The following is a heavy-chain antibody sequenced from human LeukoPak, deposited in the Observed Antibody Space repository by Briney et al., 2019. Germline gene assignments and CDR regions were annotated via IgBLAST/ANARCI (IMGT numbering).Heavy chain of an antibody. CDR2: ISWNRGSI. CDR1: GFTFDDYA. D-gene: IGHD3-10*01. Sequence: PGRSLRLSCAASGFTFDDYAMHWVRQAPGKGLEWVSGISWNRGSIGYADSVKGRFTISRDNAKNSLYLQMNSLRAEDTALYYCAKGASPMVRGVIDYWGQGTLVTVSS. CDR3: AKGASPMVRGVIDY. V-gene: IGHV3-9*01. J-gene: IGHJ4*02.